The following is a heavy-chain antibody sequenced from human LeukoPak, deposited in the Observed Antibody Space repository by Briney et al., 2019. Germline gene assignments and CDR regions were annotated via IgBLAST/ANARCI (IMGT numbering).Heavy chain of an antibody. D-gene: IGHD3-3*01. CDR1: GDSISSDDYY. Sequence: PSQTLSLTCTVSGDSISSDDYYWSWIRQPPGKGLEWIGCIYYSGSTYYNPSLKSRVTISVDTSKNQFSLKLNSVTAADTAVYYCARGVERIFGVVNWFDPWGQGTPVTVSS. J-gene: IGHJ5*02. CDR2: IYYSGST. V-gene: IGHV4-30-4*01. CDR3: ARGVERIFGVVNWFDP.